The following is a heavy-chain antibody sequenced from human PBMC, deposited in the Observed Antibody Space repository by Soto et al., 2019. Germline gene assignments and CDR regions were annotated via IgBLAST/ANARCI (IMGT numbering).Heavy chain of an antibody. CDR1: GGTFSSYA. CDR3: ARSQGSSTSLEIYYYFYYGMDV. D-gene: IGHD2-2*01. Sequence: QVQLVQSGAEVKKPGSSVKVSCKASGGTFSSYAISWVRQAPGQGLEWMGGIIPISGTANYGQKFQGRVTITADESTSTAYMELSSLRSEDTALYYCARSQGSSTSLEIYYYFYYGMDVWGQGTTVTVSS. CDR2: IIPISGTA. V-gene: IGHV1-69*01. J-gene: IGHJ6*02.